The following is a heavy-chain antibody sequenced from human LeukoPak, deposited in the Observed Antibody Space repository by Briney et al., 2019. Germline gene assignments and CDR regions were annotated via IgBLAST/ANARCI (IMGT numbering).Heavy chain of an antibody. CDR2: IWYNGNNK. CDR3: AKDRDSGPNTLDY. D-gene: IGHD1/OR15-1a*01. CDR1: GFTFSSYG. Sequence: GRSLRLSCAASGFTFSSYGMHWVRQAPGKGLEWVAVIWYNGNNKYYADSVKGRFTVSRDNSKNTLYLQMSSLRAEGTAVYYCAKDRDSGPNTLDYWGQGTLVTVSS. J-gene: IGHJ4*02. V-gene: IGHV3-33*06.